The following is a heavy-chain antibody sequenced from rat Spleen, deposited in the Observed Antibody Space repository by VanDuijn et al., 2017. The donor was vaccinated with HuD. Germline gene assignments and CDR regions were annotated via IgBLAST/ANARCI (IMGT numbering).Heavy chain of an antibody. V-gene: IGHV5-22*01. CDR3: ASGRTTDPFDY. Sequence: EVQLVESGGGLVQPGGSLKLPCAASGFTFSDYYMAWVRQAPTQGLEWVASLSYEGSSTYYGDSVKGRFTISRDNAKSTLYLQMNSLRSEDTATYYCASGRTTDPFDYWGQGVMVTVSS. D-gene: IGHD1-6*01. J-gene: IGHJ2*01. CDR1: GFTFSDYY. CDR2: LSYEGSST.